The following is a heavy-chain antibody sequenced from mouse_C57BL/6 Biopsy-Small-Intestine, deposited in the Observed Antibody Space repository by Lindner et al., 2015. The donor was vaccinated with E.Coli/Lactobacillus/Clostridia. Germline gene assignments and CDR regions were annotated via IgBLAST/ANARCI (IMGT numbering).Heavy chain of an antibody. J-gene: IGHJ3*01. V-gene: IGHV1-62-3*01. CDR1: GYTFTSYW. D-gene: IGHD3-2*02. CDR2: IDPNSGGT. CDR3: VRKDSSGPFAY. Sequence: VQLQESGAELARPGASVKLSCKASGYTFTSYWMHWVKQRPGRGLEWIGRIDPNSGGTKYNEKFKSKATLTVDKSSSTAYMQLSSLTSEDSAVYFCVRKDSSGPFAYWGQGTLVTVSA.